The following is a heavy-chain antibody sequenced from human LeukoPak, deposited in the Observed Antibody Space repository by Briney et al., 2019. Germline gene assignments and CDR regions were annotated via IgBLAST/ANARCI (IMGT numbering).Heavy chain of an antibody. Sequence: PSETLSLTCTVSGGSISSSSYYWGWIRQPPGKGLEWIEYIYYSGSTNYNPSLKSRVTISVDTSKNQFSLKLSSVTAADTAVYYCARGPLLWFGEVWGQGTLVTVSS. J-gene: IGHJ4*02. D-gene: IGHD3-10*01. CDR1: GGSISSSSYY. CDR3: ARGPLLWFGEV. CDR2: IYYSGST. V-gene: IGHV4-61*05.